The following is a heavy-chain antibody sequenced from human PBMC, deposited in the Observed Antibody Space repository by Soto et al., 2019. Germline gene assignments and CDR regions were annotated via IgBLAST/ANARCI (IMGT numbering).Heavy chain of an antibody. CDR2: ISAYNGNT. Sequence: ASVKVSCKASGYTFTSYGISWVRQAPGQGLEWMGWISAYNGNTNYAQKLQGRVTMTRDTSTSTVYMDLSSLRSEDTAVYYCARDYNTSWGGFDPWGQGTLVTVSS. D-gene: IGHD6-13*01. CDR3: ARDYNTSWGGFDP. V-gene: IGHV1-18*01. J-gene: IGHJ5*02. CDR1: GYTFTSYG.